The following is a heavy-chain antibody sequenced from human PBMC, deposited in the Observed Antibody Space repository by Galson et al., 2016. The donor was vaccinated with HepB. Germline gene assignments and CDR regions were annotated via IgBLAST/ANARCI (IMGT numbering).Heavy chain of an antibody. Sequence: SLRLSCAASGLSFFNYDMSWVRQAPGMGLEWVSTYSGSGDITHYADSVKGRFTMSRDNSKDTLFLHLNSLRADDTAVYYCASSAPKQWRPPVPSYWGQGTLVTVSS. V-gene: IGHV3-23*01. J-gene: IGHJ4*02. D-gene: IGHD6-19*01. CDR2: YSGSGDIT. CDR3: ASSAPKQWRPPVPSY. CDR1: GLSFFNYD.